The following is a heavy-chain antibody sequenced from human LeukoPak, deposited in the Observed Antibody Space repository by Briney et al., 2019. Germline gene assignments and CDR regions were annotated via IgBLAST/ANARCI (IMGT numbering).Heavy chain of an antibody. CDR2: LYAAGNT. Sequence: SETLSLTCAVSGYSISSGYHWGRTRQTPGKGLEWIGSLYAAGNTYYSPSLKSRVTISLDKSKNLFSLDLRSVTAADTAVYYCAREIVRGVPGWWGQGTLVTVSS. V-gene: IGHV4-38-2*02. D-gene: IGHD3-10*01. CDR3: AREIVRGVPGW. J-gene: IGHJ4*02. CDR1: GYSISSGYH.